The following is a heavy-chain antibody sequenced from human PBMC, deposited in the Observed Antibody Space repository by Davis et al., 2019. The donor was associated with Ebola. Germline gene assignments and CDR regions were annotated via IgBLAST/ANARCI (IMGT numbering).Heavy chain of an antibody. J-gene: IGHJ1*01. CDR3: ARRMDCSGDSCYCLQH. CDR1: GYTFAYYA. Sequence: ASVKVSCKASGYTFAYYAMNWVRQAPGQGLEWMGWINTKNGHPTYAQRFTGRLVFSLDTSVSTAYLEISSLKAEDTAVYYCARRMDCSGDSCYCLQHWGQGTLVTVSS. CDR2: INTKNGHP. V-gene: IGHV7-4-1*02. D-gene: IGHD2-15*01.